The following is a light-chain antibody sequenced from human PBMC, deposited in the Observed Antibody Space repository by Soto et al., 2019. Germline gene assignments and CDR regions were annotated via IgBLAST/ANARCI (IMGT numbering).Light chain of an antibody. J-gene: IGLJ1*01. V-gene: IGLV2-14*03. CDR1: SSDVGGYDY. CDR2: DVS. CDR3: SSYTSSSLYV. Sequence: QSVLTQPASVSGSPGQSITISCTGTSSDVGGYDYVSWYQHHPGKAPKLMIYDVSNWPSGVSNRFSGSKSGNTASLTISGLQAEDEADYYCSSYTSSSLYVFGTGTKVTVL.